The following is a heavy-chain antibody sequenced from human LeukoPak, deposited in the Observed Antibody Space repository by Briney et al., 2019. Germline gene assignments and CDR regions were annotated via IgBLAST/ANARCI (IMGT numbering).Heavy chain of an antibody. Sequence: PGGSLRLSCAASGFTFSTYTMDWVRQAPGKGLEWVSYISSTSSTIYYADSAQGRFTISRDNAKNSLYLQMNSLRDEDTAVYYCARSFHHWGQGTLVTVSS. V-gene: IGHV3-48*02. CDR3: ARSFHH. CDR1: GFTFSTYT. J-gene: IGHJ4*02. CDR2: ISSTSSTI.